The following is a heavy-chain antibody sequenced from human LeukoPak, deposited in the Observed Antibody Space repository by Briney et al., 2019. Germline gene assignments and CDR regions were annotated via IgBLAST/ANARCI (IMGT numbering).Heavy chain of an antibody. CDR3: ARENPWANYYDSSGYYYGWFDP. Sequence: SQTLSLTCTVSGGSISSGGYYWSWIRQHPGKGLEWIGYIYYSGSTYYNPSLKSRVTISVDTSKNQFSLKLSSVTAADTAVYYCARENPWANYYDSSGYYYGWFDPWGQGTPVTVSS. J-gene: IGHJ5*02. V-gene: IGHV4-31*03. D-gene: IGHD3-22*01. CDR1: GGSISSGGYY. CDR2: IYYSGST.